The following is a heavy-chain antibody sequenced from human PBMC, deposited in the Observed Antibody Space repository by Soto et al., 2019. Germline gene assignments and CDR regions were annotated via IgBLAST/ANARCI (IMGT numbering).Heavy chain of an antibody. J-gene: IGHJ6*02. CDR2: INSDGSST. V-gene: IGHV3-74*01. Sequence: EVQLVESGGGLVQPGGSLRLSCAASGFTFSSYWMHWVRQAPGKGLVWVSRINSDGSSTSYADSVKGRFTISRDNAKNTLYLQMNSLRAEDTAVYYCARAMYIAAAGGYYYGMDVWGQGTTVTVS. D-gene: IGHD6-13*01. CDR3: ARAMYIAAAGGYYYGMDV. CDR1: GFTFSSYW.